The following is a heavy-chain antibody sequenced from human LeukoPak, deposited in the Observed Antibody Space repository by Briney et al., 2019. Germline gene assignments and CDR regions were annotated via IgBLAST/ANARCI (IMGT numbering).Heavy chain of an antibody. CDR3: ARHPELYFFDY. J-gene: IGHJ4*02. D-gene: IGHD3-10*01. Sequence: SETLSLTCTVSGASISSYYWSWIRQPPGKGLGWIGYISYSGSTNYNPSLKSRVTISADTSKNQVSLTLSSVTAADTAVYYCARHPELYFFDYWGQGTLVTVSS. V-gene: IGHV4-59*08. CDR2: ISYSGST. CDR1: GASISSYY.